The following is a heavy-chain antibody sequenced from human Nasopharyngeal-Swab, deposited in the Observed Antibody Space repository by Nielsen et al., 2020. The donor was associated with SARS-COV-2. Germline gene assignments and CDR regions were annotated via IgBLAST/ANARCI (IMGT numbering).Heavy chain of an antibody. Sequence: GESLKISCAASGFTFSSYWMPWVRQAPGKGLVWVSRINSDGSSTSSADSVKGRFTISRDNAKNTLYLQMNSLRAEDTAVYYCAIIAAAGTHYWGQGTLVTVSS. D-gene: IGHD6-13*01. CDR1: GFTFSSYW. J-gene: IGHJ4*02. CDR2: INSDGSST. V-gene: IGHV3-74*01. CDR3: AIIAAAGTHY.